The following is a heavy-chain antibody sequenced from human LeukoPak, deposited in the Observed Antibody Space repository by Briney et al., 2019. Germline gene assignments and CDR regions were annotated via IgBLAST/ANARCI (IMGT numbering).Heavy chain of an antibody. CDR3: ARGWGDYGSSWIYFDY. D-gene: IGHD6-13*01. CDR1: GFPLSHYW. CDR2: IKQDGNEK. J-gene: IGHJ4*02. Sequence: PGGSLRLSCGAAGFPLSHYWMTWVRQAPGKGLEWVANIKQDGNEKYYVDSVKGRFTISRDNVENSLYLQMNSLRAEDTAVYYCARGWGDYGSSWIYFDYWGQGTLVTVSS. V-gene: IGHV3-7*01.